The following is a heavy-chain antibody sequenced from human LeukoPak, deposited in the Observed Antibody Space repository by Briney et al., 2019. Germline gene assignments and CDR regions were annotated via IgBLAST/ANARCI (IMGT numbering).Heavy chain of an antibody. V-gene: IGHV1-18*01. Sequence: ASVKVSCKASGYTFTSYGISWVRQAPGQGLEWMGWISAYNGNTNYAQKPQGRVTMTTDTSTSTAYMELRSLRSDDTAVYYCARDVSSSSRGAFGYWGQGTLVTVSS. CDR3: ARDVSSSSRGAFGY. J-gene: IGHJ4*02. CDR1: GYTFTSYG. CDR2: ISAYNGNT. D-gene: IGHD6-6*01.